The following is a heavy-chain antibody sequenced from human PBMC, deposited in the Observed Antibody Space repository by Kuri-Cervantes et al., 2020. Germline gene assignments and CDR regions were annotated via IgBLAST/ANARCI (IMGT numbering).Heavy chain of an antibody. V-gene: IGHV3-33*01. J-gene: IGHJ3*02. CDR3: AREYFIRAEDAFDI. CDR2: IWYDGSNK. CDR1: GFTFSSYG. D-gene: IGHD3-10*01. Sequence: GESLKISCAASGFTFSSYGMHWVRQAPGKGPEWVAVIWYDGSNKYYADSVKGRFTISRDNSKNTLYLQMNSLRAEDTAVYYCAREYFIRAEDAFDIWGQGTMVTVSS.